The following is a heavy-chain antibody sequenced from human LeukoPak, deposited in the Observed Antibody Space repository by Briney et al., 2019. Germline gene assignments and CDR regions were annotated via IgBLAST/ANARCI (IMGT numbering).Heavy chain of an antibody. J-gene: IGHJ6*02. D-gene: IGHD2-15*01. V-gene: IGHV4-59*01. CDR3: ARLGYCSGGSCYTYDYGMDV. CDR1: GGSISSYY. Sequence: SETLSLTCTVSGGSISSYYWSWIRQPPGKGLEWIGYIYYSGSTNYSPSLKSRVTISVDTSKNQFSLKLSSVTAADTAVYYCARLGYCSGGSCYTYDYGMDVWGQGTTVTVSS. CDR2: IYYSGST.